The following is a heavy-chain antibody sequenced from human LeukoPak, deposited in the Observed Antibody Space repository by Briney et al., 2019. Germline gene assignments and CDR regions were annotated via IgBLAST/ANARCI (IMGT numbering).Heavy chain of an antibody. CDR3: ARPTSPRDDLWFDP. V-gene: IGHV4-59*08. J-gene: IGHJ5*02. Sequence: SETLSLTCTVSGGSISSYDWSWIRQPPGKGLEWIGYIYYSGSTKYNPSLKSRVTISVDTSKNQFSLKLRLVTAADTAVYYCARPTSPRDDLWFDPWGQETLVTVSS. CDR2: IYYSGST. D-gene: IGHD5-24*01. CDR1: GGSISSYD.